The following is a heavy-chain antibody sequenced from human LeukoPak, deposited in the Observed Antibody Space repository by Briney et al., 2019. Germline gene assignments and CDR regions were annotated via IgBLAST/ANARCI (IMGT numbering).Heavy chain of an antibody. CDR1: GYTLTNYG. CDR2: VSGDSSNT. V-gene: IGHV1-18*01. Sequence: VTVSCKASGYTLTNYGITWVRPAPGQGLEWMGWVSGDSSNTNLAQRFQARVTITTDTSTNKAYMEMRSLKTEDTAGDYCGIDLFGCSCAASYSSDFCGQGTQVTVSS. D-gene: IGHD2-15*01. J-gene: IGHJ4*02. CDR3: GIDLFGCSCAASYSSDF.